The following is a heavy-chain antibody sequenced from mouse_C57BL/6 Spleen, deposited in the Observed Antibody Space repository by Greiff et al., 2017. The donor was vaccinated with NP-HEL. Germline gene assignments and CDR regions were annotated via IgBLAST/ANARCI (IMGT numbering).Heavy chain of an antibody. CDR3: AREESSSSLGYFDV. CDR1: GYSFTDYN. CDR2: INPNYGTT. V-gene: IGHV1-39*01. D-gene: IGHD1-3*01. J-gene: IGHJ1*03. Sequence: VQLKESGPELVKPGASVKISCKASGYSFTDYNMNWVKQSNGKSLEWIGVINPNYGTTSYNQKFKGKATLTVDQSSSTAYMQLNSLTSEDSAVYYCAREESSSSLGYFDVWGTGTTVTVSS.